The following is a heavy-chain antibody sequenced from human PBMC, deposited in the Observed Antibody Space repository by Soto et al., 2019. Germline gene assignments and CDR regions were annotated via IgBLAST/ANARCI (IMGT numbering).Heavy chain of an antibody. CDR1: GYKLIDFY. J-gene: IGHJ6*02. CDR3: ARAEPERGMDV. V-gene: IGHV1-2*04. CDR2: INPISGGT. Sequence: ASVKVSCKASGYKLIDFYIHWVRQAPGQGLEWMGWINPISGGTNYAQKFQDWVTMTRDTSISTAYMELNRLTSDDTAVYYCARAEPERGMDVWGQGTTVTVSS.